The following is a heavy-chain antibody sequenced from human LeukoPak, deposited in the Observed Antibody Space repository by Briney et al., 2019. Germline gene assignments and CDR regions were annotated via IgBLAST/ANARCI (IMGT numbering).Heavy chain of an antibody. D-gene: IGHD6-6*01. CDR3: AYSSSQYNWFDP. V-gene: IGHV1-69*13. Sequence: ASVKVSCKASGGTFSSYAISWVRQAPGQGLEWMGGIIPIFGTANYAQKFQGRVTITADESTSTAYMELSSLRSEDTAVYYCAYSSSQYNWFDPWGQGTLVTVSS. CDR2: IIPIFGTA. CDR1: GGTFSSYA. J-gene: IGHJ5*02.